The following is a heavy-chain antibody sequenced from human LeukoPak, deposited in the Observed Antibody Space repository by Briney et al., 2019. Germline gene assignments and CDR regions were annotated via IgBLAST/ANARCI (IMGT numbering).Heavy chain of an antibody. D-gene: IGHD3-22*01. V-gene: IGHV3-74*01. CDR1: GFPFSSYW. CDR2: ISNDGTTI. CDR3: ARDLSLIALTD. Sequence: GGSLRLSCAASGFPFSSYWMHWVRQVPGKGLLWVSRISNDGTTINYADSVKGRFTISRDNSKNTVYLQMNSLRAEDTAVYYCARDLSLIALTDWGQGTLVTVSS. J-gene: IGHJ4*02.